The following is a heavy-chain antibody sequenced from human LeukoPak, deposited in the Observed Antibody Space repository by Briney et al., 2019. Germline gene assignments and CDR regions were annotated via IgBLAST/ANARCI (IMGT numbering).Heavy chain of an antibody. Sequence: GGSLRLSCAASGFTFSSYGMHWVRQAPGKGLEWVAVISYDGSNKYYADSVKGRFTISRDNSKNTLYLQMNSLRAEDTAVYYCAKDRVYYYYYMDVWGKGTTVTVSS. V-gene: IGHV3-30*18. CDR3: AKDRVYYYYYMDV. CDR2: ISYDGSNK. J-gene: IGHJ6*03. CDR1: GFTFSSYG.